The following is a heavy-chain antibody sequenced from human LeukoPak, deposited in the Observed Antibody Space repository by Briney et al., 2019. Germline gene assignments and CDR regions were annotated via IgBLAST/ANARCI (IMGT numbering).Heavy chain of an antibody. V-gene: IGHV3-30*18. CDR3: AKDSSPAYFDY. CDR1: GFTFSTYG. Sequence: GRSLRLSCAASGFTFSTYGMHWVRQAPGKGLEWVALISYDGSNIYYADYVKGRFTISRDRSMNTLYLQMNSLRGEDTAVYFCAKDSSPAYFDYWGQGTLVTVSS. J-gene: IGHJ4*02. D-gene: IGHD6-6*01. CDR2: ISYDGSNI.